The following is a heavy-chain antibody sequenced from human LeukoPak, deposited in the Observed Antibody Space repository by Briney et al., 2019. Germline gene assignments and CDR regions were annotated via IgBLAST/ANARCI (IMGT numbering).Heavy chain of an antibody. CDR3: ARAIRAAIRFPFVY. D-gene: IGHD2-2*02. Sequence: ASVKVSCKASGYTFTSYDINWVRQATGQGLEWMGWMNPNSGNTSYAQKFQGRVTITRNTSISTAYMELSSLRSEDTAVYYCARAIRAAIRFPFVYWGQGTLVTVSS. CDR2: MNPNSGNT. J-gene: IGHJ4*02. V-gene: IGHV1-8*03. CDR1: GYTFTSYD.